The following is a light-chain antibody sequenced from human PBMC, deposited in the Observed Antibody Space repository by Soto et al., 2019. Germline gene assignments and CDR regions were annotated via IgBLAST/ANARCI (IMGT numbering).Light chain of an antibody. CDR2: GNN. J-gene: IGLJ2*01. CDR3: AAWDDRLNGVV. Sequence: QSVLTQPPSASGTPGLRFTISCSGSSSNIGSYTVNWYQQLPGTAPKLLIYGNNQRPSGVPDRFSGSKSGTSASLAISGLQSEDEADYYCAAWDDRLNGVVFGGGTKLTVL. CDR1: SSNIGSYT. V-gene: IGLV1-44*01.